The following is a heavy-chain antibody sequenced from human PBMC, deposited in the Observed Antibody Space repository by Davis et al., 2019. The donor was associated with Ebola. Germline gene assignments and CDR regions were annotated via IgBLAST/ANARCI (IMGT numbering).Heavy chain of an antibody. Sequence: AASVKVSYKASGGTFSSYAISWVRQAPGQGLEWMGWISAYNGNTNYAQKLQGRVTMTTDTSTSTAYMELRSLRSDDTAVYYCARGVGNWNHFDYWGQGTLVTVSS. CDR1: GGTFSSYA. D-gene: IGHD1-1*01. V-gene: IGHV1-18*01. CDR3: ARGVGNWNHFDY. J-gene: IGHJ4*02. CDR2: ISAYNGNT.